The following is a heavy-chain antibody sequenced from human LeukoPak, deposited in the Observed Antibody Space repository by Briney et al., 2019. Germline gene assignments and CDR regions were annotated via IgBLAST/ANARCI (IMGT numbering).Heavy chain of an antibody. J-gene: IGHJ4*02. V-gene: IGHV3-33*01. CDR2: IWYDESNK. D-gene: IGHD4-17*01. CDR3: ARVRKDYGDYAFVY. CDR1: GFTFSSYG. Sequence: GGSLRLSCAASGFTFSSYGMHWVRQAPGKGLEWVAVIWYDESNKYYADSGKGRFTISRDNSKNTLYLQMNSLRAEDTAVYYCARVRKDYGDYAFVYWGQGTLVTVSS.